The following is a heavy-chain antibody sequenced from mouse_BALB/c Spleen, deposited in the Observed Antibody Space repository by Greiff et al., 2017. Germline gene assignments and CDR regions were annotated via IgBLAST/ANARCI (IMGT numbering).Heavy chain of an antibody. V-gene: IGHV1-7*01. CDR2: INPSTGYT. Sequence: QVHVKQSGAELAKPGASVKMSCKASGYTFTSYWMHWVKQRPGQGLEWIGYINPSTGYTEYNQKFKDKATLSADKSSSTAYMQLSSLTSEDSAVYYCARTGGNYFAWFAYWGQGTLVTVSA. CDR1: GYTFTSYW. D-gene: IGHD2-1*01. CDR3: ARTGGNYFAWFAY. J-gene: IGHJ3*01.